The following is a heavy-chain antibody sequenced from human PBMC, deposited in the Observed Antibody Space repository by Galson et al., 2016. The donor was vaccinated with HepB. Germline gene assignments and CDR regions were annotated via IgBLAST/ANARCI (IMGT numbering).Heavy chain of an antibody. CDR3: ARDRGSGSGSFGY. V-gene: IGHV4-31*02. J-gene: IGHJ4*02. CDR2: IYHSGST. Sequence: WIRQHPGKGLEWIGYIYHSGSTYYNPSLKSRVTISVDTSKNQFSLKLSSVTAADTAVYFCARDRGSGSGSFGYWGQGTLVTVSS. D-gene: IGHD3-10*01.